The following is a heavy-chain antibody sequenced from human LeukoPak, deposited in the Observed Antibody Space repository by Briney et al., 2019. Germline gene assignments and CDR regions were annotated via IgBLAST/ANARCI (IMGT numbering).Heavy chain of an antibody. V-gene: IGHV3-23*01. CDR3: AKGRGTTVTAAANY. CDR2: ISGTGGTT. Sequence: PGGSLRLSCAASGFTFSNYSMSWVRQAPGKGLEWVSTISGTGGTTYYANSVKGRFTISRDNSKNTLFLQFNSLRANDTAVYCCAKGRGTTVTAAANYWGQGTLVTVSS. CDR1: GFTFSNYS. J-gene: IGHJ4*02. D-gene: IGHD4-17*01.